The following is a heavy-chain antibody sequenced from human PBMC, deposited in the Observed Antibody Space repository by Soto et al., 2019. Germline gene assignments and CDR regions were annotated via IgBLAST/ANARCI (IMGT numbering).Heavy chain of an antibody. Sequence: PSETLSLTCTVSGGSISSYYWSWIRQPPGKGLEWIGYIYYSGSTNYNPSLKSRVTISVDTSKNQFSLKLSSVTAADTAVYYCARAVYYYYDSSGYPNGGYYFDYWGQGTLVTVSS. CDR1: GGSISSYY. V-gene: IGHV4-59*01. D-gene: IGHD3-22*01. CDR3: ARAVYYYYDSSGYPNGGYYFDY. CDR2: IYYSGST. J-gene: IGHJ4*02.